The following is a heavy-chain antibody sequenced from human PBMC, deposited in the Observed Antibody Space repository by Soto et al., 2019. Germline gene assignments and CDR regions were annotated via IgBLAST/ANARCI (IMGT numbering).Heavy chain of an antibody. Sequence: GASVKVSCKASGYMFISYGINWVRQAPGQGLEWMGWISAYNGNTKYAQNLQGRVTMTTDTSTSTAYMEMRSLRSDDTAVYYCVRDSDGSGSYYTDYWGPGTLVTVSS. D-gene: IGHD3-10*01. V-gene: IGHV1-18*01. CDR1: GYMFISYG. CDR3: VRDSDGSGSYYTDY. CDR2: ISAYNGNT. J-gene: IGHJ4*02.